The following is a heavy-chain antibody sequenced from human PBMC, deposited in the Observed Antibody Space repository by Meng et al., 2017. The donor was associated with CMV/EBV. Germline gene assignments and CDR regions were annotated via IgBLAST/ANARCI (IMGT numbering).Heavy chain of an antibody. CDR2: IYYSGST. J-gene: IGHJ6*02. Sequence: SQTRSLTCTVSGGSISSSSYYWGWIRQPPGKGLEWIGSIYYSGSTYYNPSLKSRVTISVDTSKNQFSLKLSSVTAADTAVYYCASTGRLAPYYYYGMDVWGQGTTVTVSS. V-gene: IGHV4-39*01. CDR1: GGSISSSSYY. D-gene: IGHD3-9*01. CDR3: ASTGRLAPYYYYGMDV.